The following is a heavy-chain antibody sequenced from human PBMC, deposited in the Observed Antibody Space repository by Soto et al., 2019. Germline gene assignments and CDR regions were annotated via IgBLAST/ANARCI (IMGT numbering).Heavy chain of an antibody. CDR3: ARMPNWGQGSDAFDI. J-gene: IGHJ3*02. D-gene: IGHD7-27*01. Sequence: QLQLQESGPGLVKPSETLSLTCTVSGGSISSSSYYWGWIRQPPGQGLEWIGSIYYSGSTYYNPSLKSRVTISVDTSKNQFSLKLSSVTAADTAVYYCARMPNWGQGSDAFDIWGQGTMVTVSS. V-gene: IGHV4-39*01. CDR2: IYYSGST. CDR1: GGSISSSSYY.